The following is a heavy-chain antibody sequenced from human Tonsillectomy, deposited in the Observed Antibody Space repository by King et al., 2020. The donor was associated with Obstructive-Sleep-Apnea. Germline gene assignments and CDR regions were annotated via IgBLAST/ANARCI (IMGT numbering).Heavy chain of an antibody. J-gene: IGHJ4*02. CDR1: GFTFSSYA. Sequence: VQLVESGGGLVQPGGSLRLSCAASGFTFSSYAMSWVRQAPGKGLEWVLAISGSGGSTYYADSVKGRFTISRDNSKDTLYLQMNSLRADDTAVYYCAKGRTLHYYDILTGYYSFDYWGQGTLVTVSS. CDR2: ISGSGGST. CDR3: AKGRTLHYYDILTGYYSFDY. V-gene: IGHV3-23*04. D-gene: IGHD3-9*01.